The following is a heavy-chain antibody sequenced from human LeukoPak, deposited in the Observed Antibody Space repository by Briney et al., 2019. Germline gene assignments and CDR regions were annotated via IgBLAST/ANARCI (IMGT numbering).Heavy chain of an antibody. CDR3: AKASGIVGATHYYYYYYMDV. CDR1: GFTFSDFW. CDR2: INSGGTVT. D-gene: IGHD1-26*01. J-gene: IGHJ6*03. Sequence: GGSLRLSCAASGFTFSDFWMHWVRQAPGKGLVWVSRINSGGTVTNYADSVKGRLTISRDNAKNTLYLQMNSLRAEDTAVYYCAKASGIVGATHYYYYYYMDVWGKGTTVTVSS. V-gene: IGHV3-74*01.